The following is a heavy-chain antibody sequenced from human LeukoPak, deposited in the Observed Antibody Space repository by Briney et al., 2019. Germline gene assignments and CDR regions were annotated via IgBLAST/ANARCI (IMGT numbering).Heavy chain of an antibody. J-gene: IGHJ4*02. D-gene: IGHD6-19*01. CDR3: ARGSSGHKRQYYFDY. V-gene: IGHV1-8*01. Sequence: GASVKVSCKASGYSFTSYGIAWVRQAPGQGLEWMGWMNPNSGNTGYAQKFQGRVTMTRNTSISTAYMELSSLRSEDTAVYYCARGSSGHKRQYYFDYWGQGTLVTVSS. CDR2: MNPNSGNT. CDR1: GYSFTSYG.